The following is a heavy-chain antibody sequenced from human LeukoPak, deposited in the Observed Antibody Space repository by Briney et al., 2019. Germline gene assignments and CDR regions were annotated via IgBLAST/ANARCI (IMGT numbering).Heavy chain of an antibody. D-gene: IGHD1-26*01. Sequence: GASVKVSCKASGYTFTSYDINWVRQATGQGLEWLGWMNPNSGDTGYAQKFQGRVTMTRNTSIITAYMELSSLGSEDTAVYYCARAGGSYLLDYWGQGTLVTVSS. CDR2: MNPNSGDT. V-gene: IGHV1-8*01. CDR1: GYTFTSYD. J-gene: IGHJ4*02. CDR3: ARAGGSYLLDY.